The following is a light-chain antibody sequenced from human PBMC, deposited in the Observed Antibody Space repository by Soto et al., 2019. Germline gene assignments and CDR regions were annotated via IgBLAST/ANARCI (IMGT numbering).Light chain of an antibody. V-gene: IGKV1-12*01. CDR3: LQAASVPRT. J-gene: IGKJ1*01. CDR2: HAS. Sequence: IQMTQSPSSVSASVGDRVTVTCRASQDISGRLAWFQQKPGKAPKLLISHASRLQNGVPSRFSGSEYWTDYTLTINGLQPEDFATYDCLQAASVPRTFGQGAKVEFK. CDR1: QDISGR.